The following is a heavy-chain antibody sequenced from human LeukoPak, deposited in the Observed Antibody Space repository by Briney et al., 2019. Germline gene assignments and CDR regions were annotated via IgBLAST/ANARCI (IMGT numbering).Heavy chain of an antibody. Sequence: SETLSLTCTVSGGSISNYYWSWIRQPPGKGLEWIGYIYYSGSTNYNPSLKSRVTISVDTSKNQFSLKLSSVTAADTAVYYCARLGTVAAAGRDWFDPWGQGTLVTVSS. D-gene: IGHD6-13*01. CDR1: GGSISNYY. CDR2: IYYSGST. J-gene: IGHJ5*02. CDR3: ARLGTVAAAGRDWFDP. V-gene: IGHV4-59*08.